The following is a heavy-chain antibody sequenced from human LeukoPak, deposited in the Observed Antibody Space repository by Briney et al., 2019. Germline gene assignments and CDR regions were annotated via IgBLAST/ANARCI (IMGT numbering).Heavy chain of an antibody. D-gene: IGHD2-21*02. Sequence: GGSLRLSCAASGFTFSNYAMNWVRQAPGKGLEYVSGISSNGGSTNYANSVRGRFTISRDNSKNTLYLQMGSLRAEDMAVYYCARDGGTYCGGDCYGDWGQGTLVTVSS. CDR3: ARDGGTYCGGDCYGD. J-gene: IGHJ4*02. CDR1: GFTFSNYA. CDR2: ISSNGGST. V-gene: IGHV3-64*01.